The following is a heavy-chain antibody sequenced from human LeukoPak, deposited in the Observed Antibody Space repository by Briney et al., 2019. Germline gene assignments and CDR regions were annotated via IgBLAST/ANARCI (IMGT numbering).Heavy chain of an antibody. D-gene: IGHD3-10*01. CDR3: ARDRSYYTGGMDV. Sequence: SETLSLTCTVSGGSISSYYWSWIRQPPGKGLEWIGYIFYSGSTKYNPSLKSRVTISVDTSKDQFSLKLSSVTAADTAVYYCARDRSYYTGGMDVWGQGTTVTVSS. V-gene: IGHV4-59*01. CDR2: IFYSGST. J-gene: IGHJ6*02. CDR1: GGSISSYY.